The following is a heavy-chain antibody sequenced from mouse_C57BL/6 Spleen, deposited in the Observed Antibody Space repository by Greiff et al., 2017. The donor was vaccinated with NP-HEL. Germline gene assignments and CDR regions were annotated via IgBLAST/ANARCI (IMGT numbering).Heavy chain of an antibody. CDR2: ISDGGSYT. V-gene: IGHV5-4*03. Sequence: EVKVVESGGSLVKPGGSLKLSCTTSGFTFSSYAMSWVRQTPEKRLEWVATISDGGSYTYYPDNVKGRFTISRDNAKNNLYLQMSHLKSEDTAMYYCARGLTGTDFDYWGQGTTLTVSS. CDR3: ARGLTGTDFDY. J-gene: IGHJ2*01. D-gene: IGHD4-1*01. CDR1: GFTFSSYA.